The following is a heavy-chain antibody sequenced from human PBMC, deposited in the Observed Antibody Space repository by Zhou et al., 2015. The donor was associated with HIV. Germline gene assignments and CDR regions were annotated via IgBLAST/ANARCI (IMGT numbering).Heavy chain of an antibody. V-gene: IGHV1-69*01. CDR3: ARGGYCSSTSCLAYYYYMDV. Sequence: QVQLVQSGAEVKKPGSSVKVSCKASGGTFSSYAISWVRQAPGQGLEWMGGIIPIFGTANYAQKFQGRVTITADESTSTAYMELSSLRSEDTAVYYCARGGYCSSTSCLAYYYYMDVWGKGTTVTVSS. CDR2: IIPIFGTA. CDR1: GGTFSSYA. D-gene: IGHD2-2*03. J-gene: IGHJ6*03.